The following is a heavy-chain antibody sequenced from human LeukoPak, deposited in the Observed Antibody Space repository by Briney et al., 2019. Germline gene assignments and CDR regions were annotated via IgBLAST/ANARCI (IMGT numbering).Heavy chain of an antibody. J-gene: IGHJ5*02. CDR2: IIPILGIA. V-gene: IGHV1-69*04. CDR1: GGTFSSYA. CDR3: ARDHLREWFGELSGFDP. Sequence: KPGSSVKVSCKASGGTFSSYAISWVRQAPGQGLEWMGRIIPILGIANYAQKFQGRVTITADKTTSTAYMELSSLRSEDTAVYYCARDHLREWFGELSGFDPWGQGTLVTVSS. D-gene: IGHD3-10*01.